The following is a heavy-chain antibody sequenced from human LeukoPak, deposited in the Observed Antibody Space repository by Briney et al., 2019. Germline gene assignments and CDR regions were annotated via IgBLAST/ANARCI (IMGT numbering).Heavy chain of an antibody. CDR3: ARHEYSGSYYGLSWFDP. CDR2: IYYSGST. V-gene: IGHV4-39*01. J-gene: IGHJ5*02. Sequence: SGTLSLTCTVSGGSISSSGYYWGWIRQPPGKGLEWIASIYYSGSTYYNPSLKSRVTISVDTSKNQLSLKLSSLTAADTAVYYCARHEYSGSYYGLSWFDPWGQGTLVTVSS. CDR1: GGSISSSGYY. D-gene: IGHD1-26*01.